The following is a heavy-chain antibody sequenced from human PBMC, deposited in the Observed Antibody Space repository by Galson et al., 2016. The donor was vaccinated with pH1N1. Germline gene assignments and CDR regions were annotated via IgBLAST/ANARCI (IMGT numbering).Heavy chain of an antibody. CDR1: GFSLDTYA. Sequence: SLRLSCAASGFSLDTYAMHWVRQVPGKGLEWVAFISYNGHDQSYADSLKGRFIISRDNSKNTLYLQLNSLRTEDTAVFYCAREDWSYADTYNGMDVWGQGTTVTVSS. D-gene: IGHD3-16*01. J-gene: IGHJ6*02. CDR3: AREDWSYADTYNGMDV. CDR2: ISYNGHDQ. V-gene: IGHV3-30-3*01.